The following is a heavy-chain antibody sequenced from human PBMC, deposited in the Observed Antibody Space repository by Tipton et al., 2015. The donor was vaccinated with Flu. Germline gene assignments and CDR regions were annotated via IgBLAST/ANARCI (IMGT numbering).Heavy chain of an antibody. CDR2: IYPSGTT. CDR1: SGSIRSTNYF. J-gene: IGHJ4*02. Sequence: TLSLTCTVSSGSIRSTNYFCAWIRQPPGKRLELIGSIYPSGTTYYNPSLKGRVTISVDSSRTQFSLKLSSVTAADTGFYYCARDSAVIPGALIYWGQGTLVTVSS. CDR3: ARDSAVIPGALIY. D-gene: IGHD2-2*01. V-gene: IGHV4-39*07.